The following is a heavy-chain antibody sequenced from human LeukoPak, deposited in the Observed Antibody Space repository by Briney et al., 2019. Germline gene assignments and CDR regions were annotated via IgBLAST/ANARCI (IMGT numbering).Heavy chain of an antibody. CDR2: IKQDGSEK. CDR3: ARDYDFWSGPHLPTYYFDY. D-gene: IGHD3-3*01. J-gene: IGHJ4*02. V-gene: IGHV3-7*01. Sequence: PGGSLRLSCAASGFTFSSYWMSWVRQAPGKGLEWVANIKQDGSEKYYVDSVKGRFTISRDNAKNSLYLQMNSLRAEDTAVYYCARDYDFWSGPHLPTYYFDYWGQGTLVTASS. CDR1: GFTFSSYW.